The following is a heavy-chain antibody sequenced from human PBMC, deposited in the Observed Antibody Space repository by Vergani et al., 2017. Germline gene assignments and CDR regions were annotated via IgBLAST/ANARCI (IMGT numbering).Heavy chain of an antibody. CDR1: GYSVGSGYY. CDR3: ARQNPDGSAHVDF. CDR2: VHRNGNT. J-gene: IGHJ4*02. V-gene: IGHV4-38-2*01. Sequence: QVDLQESGPGLVKSSETLTLTCAVSGYSVGSGYYWGWIRQPPGRVLEWIGCVHRNGNTYYTSSPRSRATISGDTSKKPFSLRQTSVTAADTAVYYCARQNPDGSAHVDFLGRGVLVTVS. D-gene: IGHD2/OR15-2a*01.